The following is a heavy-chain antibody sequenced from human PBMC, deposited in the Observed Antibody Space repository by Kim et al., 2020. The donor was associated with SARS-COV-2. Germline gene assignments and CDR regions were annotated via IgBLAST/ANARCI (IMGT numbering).Heavy chain of an antibody. CDR3: ARDQIKNGSGSYNYYYGMDV. CDR2: IYTSGST. V-gene: IGHV4-61*02. Sequence: SETLSLTCTVSGGSISSGSYYWSWIRQPAGKGLEWIGRIYTSGSTNYNPSLKSRVTISVDTSKNQFSLKLSSVTAADTAVYYCARDQIKNGSGSYNYYYGMDVWGQGTTVTVSS. CDR1: GGSISSGSYY. J-gene: IGHJ6*02. D-gene: IGHD3-10*01.